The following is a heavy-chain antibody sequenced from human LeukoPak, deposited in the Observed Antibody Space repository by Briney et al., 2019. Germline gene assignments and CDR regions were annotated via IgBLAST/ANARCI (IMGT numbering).Heavy chain of an antibody. J-gene: IGHJ4*02. V-gene: IGHV3-23*01. CDR1: GFTFSSFA. CDR2: ISGSGDST. CDR3: AKEGQSESSNWFDD. D-gene: IGHD4-11*01. Sequence: GGSLRLSCAASGFTFSSFAMSWVRQAPGKGLEWVSAISGSGDSTYYADSVKGRFTISRDNSKKTLYLQANSLRAEDTAVYYCAKEGQSESSNWFDDWGQGTLVTVS.